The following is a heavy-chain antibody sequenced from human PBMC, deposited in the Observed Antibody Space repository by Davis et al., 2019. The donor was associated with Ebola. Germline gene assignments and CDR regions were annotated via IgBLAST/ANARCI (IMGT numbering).Heavy chain of an antibody. D-gene: IGHD3-9*01. V-gene: IGHV3-23*01. Sequence: GGSLRLSCTDSVITFSSYAMTWVRQAPGKGLEWVSAISGSGGSTYYADSVKGRFTISRDNSKKTLYLQMNSLRAEDTAVYYCAKTQYYDVLTGYYNENHDAFDIWGQGTMVTVSS. CDR1: VITFSSYA. J-gene: IGHJ3*02. CDR2: ISGSGGST. CDR3: AKTQYYDVLTGYYNENHDAFDI.